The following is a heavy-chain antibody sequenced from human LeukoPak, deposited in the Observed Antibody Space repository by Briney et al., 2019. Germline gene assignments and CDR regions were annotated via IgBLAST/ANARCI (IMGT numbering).Heavy chain of an antibody. D-gene: IGHD5-12*01. J-gene: IGHJ5*02. V-gene: IGHV1-2*02. CDR1: GYPFTGYY. Sequence: AASVKVSCKASGYPFTGYYMHWVRQAPGQGLEWMGWINPNSGGTNYAQKFQGRVTMTRDTSISTAYMELSRLRSDDTAVYYCARALVATRWFDPWGQGTLVTVSS. CDR2: INPNSGGT. CDR3: ARALVATRWFDP.